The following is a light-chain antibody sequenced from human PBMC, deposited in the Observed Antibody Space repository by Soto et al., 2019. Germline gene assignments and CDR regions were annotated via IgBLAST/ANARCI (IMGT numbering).Light chain of an antibody. V-gene: IGKV1-5*01. Sequence: STLSASVGDRVTITCRASQSISSWLAWYQQKPGKAPKLLIYDASSLESGVPSRFSGSGSGTEFTLTISSLQPDDFATYYCQQYNSYPWTFGQGTKVDIK. CDR3: QQYNSYPWT. CDR1: QSISSW. CDR2: DAS. J-gene: IGKJ1*01.